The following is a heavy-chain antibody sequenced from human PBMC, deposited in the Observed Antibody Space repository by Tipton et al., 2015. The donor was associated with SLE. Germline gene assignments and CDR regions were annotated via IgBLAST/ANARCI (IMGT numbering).Heavy chain of an antibody. D-gene: IGHD5-12*01. CDR3: ASSKRGPGYGGYFDY. J-gene: IGHJ4*02. CDR2: IYYSGST. V-gene: IGHV4-59*01. CDR1: GGSISSYY. Sequence: TLSLTCTVSGGSISSYYWSWIRQPPGKGLEWIGYIYYSGSTHYNPSLKSRVTISVDTSKNQFSLKLSSVTAADTAVYYCASSKRGPGYGGYFDYWGQGTLVTVSS.